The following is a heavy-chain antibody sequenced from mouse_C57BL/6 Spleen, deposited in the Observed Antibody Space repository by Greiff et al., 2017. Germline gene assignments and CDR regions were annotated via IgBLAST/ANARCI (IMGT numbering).Heavy chain of an antibody. CDR3: SRRNMGITTVALDV. D-gene: IGHD1-1*01. CDR1: GYTFTSYW. CDR2: IYPSDSET. Sequence: QVQLQQPGAELVRPGSSVKLSCKASGYTFTSYWMDWVKQRPGQGLEWIGNIYPSDSETHYNQKFKDKATLTVDKSSSTAYMQLSSLTSVDSAVYFCSRRNMGITTVALDVWGTGTTVTVSS. J-gene: IGHJ1*03. V-gene: IGHV1-61*01.